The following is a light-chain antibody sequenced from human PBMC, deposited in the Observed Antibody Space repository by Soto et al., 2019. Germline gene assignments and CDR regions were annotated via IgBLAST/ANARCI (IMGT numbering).Light chain of an antibody. CDR1: QSVSSN. CDR3: QQYNDWPRT. Sequence: IVMTQPAATLSVTTGERATLTCRASQSVSSNLVWYQQKPGQAPRLLISGASSRAAGIPARFTGSGSGTEFTLTISSLQSEDFAVYYCQQYNDWPRTVGQGTKVDIK. CDR2: GAS. J-gene: IGKJ1*01. V-gene: IGKV3-15*01.